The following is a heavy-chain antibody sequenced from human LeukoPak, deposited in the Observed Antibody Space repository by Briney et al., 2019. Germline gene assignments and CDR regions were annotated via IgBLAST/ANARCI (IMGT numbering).Heavy chain of an antibody. CDR2: IYYSGST. CDR3: ARTPNYGDYVWFYDY. D-gene: IGHD4-17*01. CDR1: GGSISSYY. V-gene: IGHV4-59*01. Sequence: SETLSLTCTVSGGSISSYYWSWIRQPPGKGLEWMGYIYYSGSTNYNPSLKSRVTISVDTSKNQFSLKLSSVTAAETAVYYCARTPNYGDYVWFYDYWGQGTLVTVSS. J-gene: IGHJ4*02.